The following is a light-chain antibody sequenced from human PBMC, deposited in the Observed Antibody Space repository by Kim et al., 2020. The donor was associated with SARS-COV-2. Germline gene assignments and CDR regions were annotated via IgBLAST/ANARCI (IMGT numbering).Light chain of an antibody. CDR1: GSNNY. CDR3: SSYTGSVV. J-gene: IGLJ3*02. V-gene: IGLV2-14*03. CDR2: DVT. Sequence: GSNNYVSWYQHHPGKAPKVIMYDVTRRPSGISNRFSGSKSGNTASLTISGLQADDEANYFCSSYTGSVVFGGGTKLTVL.